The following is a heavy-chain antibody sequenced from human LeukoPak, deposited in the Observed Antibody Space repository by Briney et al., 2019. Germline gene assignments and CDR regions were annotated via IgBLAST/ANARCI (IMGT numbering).Heavy chain of an antibody. CDR1: GGSISSYY. CDR3: AREMATSVYFDY. J-gene: IGHJ4*02. Sequence: SETLSLTCTVSGGSISSYYWSWIRQPPGKGLEWIGYIYYSGSTNYNPSLKSRVTLSVDTSKNQFSLKLSSVTAADTAVYYCAREMATSVYFDYWGQGTLVTVS. CDR2: IYYSGST. D-gene: IGHD5-24*01. V-gene: IGHV4-59*01.